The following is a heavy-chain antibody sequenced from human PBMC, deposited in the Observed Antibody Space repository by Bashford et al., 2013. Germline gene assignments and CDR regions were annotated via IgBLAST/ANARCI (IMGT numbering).Heavy chain of an antibody. CDR1: RIHLQRYH. Sequence: KVSCKASRIHLQRYHVHWVRQAPGQGLEWMGWINPNRGDTNYAQNFQGRVTMTRDTSISTAYMELSSLRSDDTAVYFCARDGPVVGVWNAFDVWGQGTVVTVSS. CDR2: INPNRGDT. J-gene: IGHJ3*01. D-gene: IGHD1-26*01. V-gene: IGHV1-2*02. CDR3: ARDGPVVGVWNAFDV.